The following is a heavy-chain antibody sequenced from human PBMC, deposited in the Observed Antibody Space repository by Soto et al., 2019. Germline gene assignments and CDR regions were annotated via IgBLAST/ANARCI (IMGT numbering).Heavy chain of an antibody. D-gene: IGHD4-4*01. V-gene: IGHV1-18*01. CDR1: GYSFTSYG. J-gene: IGHJ4*02. Sequence: QVQLVQSGADVKKPGASVKVSCKASGYSFTSYGISWVRQAPGQGLEWMGWISAYNGNTNYAQNVPGRVTQTTDPSTSTAFIEPGSLTSDDTAVYYCARDDSYFDYWGQGTLVTVSS. CDR3: ARDDSYFDY. CDR2: ISAYNGNT.